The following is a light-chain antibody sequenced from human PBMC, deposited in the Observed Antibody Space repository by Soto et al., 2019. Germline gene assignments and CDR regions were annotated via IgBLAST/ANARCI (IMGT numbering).Light chain of an antibody. CDR1: NIGSKS. CDR3: QVWDSSSDHLYV. J-gene: IGLJ1*01. V-gene: IGLV3-21*04. CDR2: YDS. Sequence: SYELTQPPSVSVAPGKTARITCGGNNIGSKSVHWYQQKPGQAPVLVIYYDSDRPSGNPERFSGSNSGNTATLTISRVEAGDEADYYCQVWDSSSDHLYVFGTGTKVTVL.